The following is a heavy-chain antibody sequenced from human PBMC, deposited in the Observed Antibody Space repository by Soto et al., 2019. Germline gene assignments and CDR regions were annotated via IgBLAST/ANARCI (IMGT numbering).Heavy chain of an antibody. CDR3: ARDGPPYYDFWSGFIGYYYYGMDV. D-gene: IGHD3-3*01. CDR2: IIPIFGTA. CDR1: GGTFSSYA. Sequence: GXSVKVSCKASGGTFSSYAISWVRQAPGQGLEWMGGIIPIFGTANYAQKFQGRVTITADKSTSTAYMELSSLRSEYTAVYYCARDGPPYYDFWSGFIGYYYYGMDVWGQGTTVTVSS. J-gene: IGHJ6*02. V-gene: IGHV1-69*06.